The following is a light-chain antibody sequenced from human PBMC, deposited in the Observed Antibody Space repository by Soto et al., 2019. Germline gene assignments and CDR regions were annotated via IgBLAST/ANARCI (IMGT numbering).Light chain of an antibody. CDR2: RNN. CDR1: SSNIGSNY. J-gene: IGLJ2*01. Sequence: QAVVTQPPSASGTPGQRVTISCSGSSSNIGSNYVYWYQHLPGTAPNLLIYRNNQRPSGVPDRFSGSKSGTSASLAISGLRSEDEADYYCAAWDDSLSVVVFGGGTKLTV. CDR3: AAWDDSLSVVV. V-gene: IGLV1-47*01.